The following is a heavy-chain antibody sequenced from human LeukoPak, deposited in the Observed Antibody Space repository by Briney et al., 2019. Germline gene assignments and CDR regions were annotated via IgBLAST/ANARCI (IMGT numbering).Heavy chain of an antibody. CDR1: GFTFSSYS. V-gene: IGHV3-23*01. Sequence: GGSLRLSCAASGFTFSSYSMSWVRQAPGKGLEWVSAISGSGGSTYYADSVKGRFTISRDNSKNTLYLQMNSLGADDTAVYYCAKGNWRYFDYWGQGTLVTVSS. CDR2: ISGSGGST. CDR3: AKGNWRYFDY. J-gene: IGHJ4*02. D-gene: IGHD1-1*01.